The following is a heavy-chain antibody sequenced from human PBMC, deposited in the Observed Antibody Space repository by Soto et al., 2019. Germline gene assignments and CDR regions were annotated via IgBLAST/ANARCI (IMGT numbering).Heavy chain of an antibody. CDR1: GGSISSGGYY. J-gene: IGHJ5*02. CDR2: IYYSGST. CDR3: ARVTPLHSYLEKEPNFDP. V-gene: IGHV4-31*03. D-gene: IGHD3-3*01. Sequence: SETLSLTCTVSGGSISSGGYYWSWIRQHPGKGLEWIGYIYYSGSTYYNPSLKSRVTISVDTSKNQFSLKLSSVTAADTAVYYCARVTPLHSYLEKEPNFDPWAQGTLVTVSS.